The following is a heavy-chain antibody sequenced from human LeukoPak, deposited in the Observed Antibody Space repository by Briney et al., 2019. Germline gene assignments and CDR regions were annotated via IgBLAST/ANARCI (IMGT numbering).Heavy chain of an antibody. V-gene: IGHV3-21*01. D-gene: IGHD1-26*01. CDR2: ISSSSSYI. J-gene: IGHJ4*02. CDR1: GFTFSSYG. CDR3: ARGVGATLNY. Sequence: GGSLRLSCAASGFTFSSYGMHWVRQAPGKGLEWVSSISSSSSYIYYADSVKGRFTISRDNAKNSLYLQMNSLRAEDTAVYYCARGVGATLNYWGQGTLVTVSS.